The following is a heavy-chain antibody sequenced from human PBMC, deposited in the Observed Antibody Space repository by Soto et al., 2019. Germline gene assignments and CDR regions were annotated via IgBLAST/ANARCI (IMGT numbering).Heavy chain of an antibody. CDR3: AREGEGIPAHRY. Sequence: QVQLVQSGAEVKKPGSSVKVSCKASGDTFTTYTINWVRQAPGQGFEWMGGIVPILGAGNYAQKFQGRVTITADRSTTTAYLDLSSLRSDDTAVYYCAREGEGIPAHRYWGQGTLVTVSS. D-gene: IGHD3-16*01. CDR1: GDTFTTYT. J-gene: IGHJ4*02. CDR2: IVPILGAG. V-gene: IGHV1-69*06.